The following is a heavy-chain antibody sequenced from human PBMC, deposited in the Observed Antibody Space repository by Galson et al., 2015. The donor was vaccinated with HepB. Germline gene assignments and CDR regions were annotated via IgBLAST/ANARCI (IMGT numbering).Heavy chain of an antibody. V-gene: IGHV3-23*01. CDR3: ATTPSLGVGEEWLPIAYYFDY. CDR2: ISGSGGST. J-gene: IGHJ4*02. Sequence: SLRLSCAASGFTFSSYAMSWVRQAPGKGLEWVSAISGSGGSTYYADSVKGRFTISRDNSKNTLYLQMNSLRAEDTAVYYCATTPSLGVGEEWLPIAYYFDYWGQGTLVTVSS. CDR1: GFTFSSYA. D-gene: IGHD5-12*01.